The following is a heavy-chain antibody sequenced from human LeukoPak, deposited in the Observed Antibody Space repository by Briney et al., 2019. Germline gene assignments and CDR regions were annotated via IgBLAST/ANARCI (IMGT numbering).Heavy chain of an antibody. CDR2: VDPEDGET. Sequence: ASVKVSCKVSGYTFTDYYMHWVQQAPGKGLGWMGLVDPEDGETIYAEKFQGRVTITADTSTDTAYMELSSLRSEDTAVYYCATEEKDSRSFLVDYWGQGTLVTVSS. D-gene: IGHD6-13*01. CDR3: ATEEKDSRSFLVDY. J-gene: IGHJ4*02. CDR1: GYTFTDYY. V-gene: IGHV1-69-2*01.